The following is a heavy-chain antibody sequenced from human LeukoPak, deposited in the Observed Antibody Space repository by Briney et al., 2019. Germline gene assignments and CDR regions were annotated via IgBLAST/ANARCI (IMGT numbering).Heavy chain of an antibody. CDR3: ARRSPNYHFDY. J-gene: IGHJ4*02. D-gene: IGHD1-7*01. Sequence: GGSLRLSCAASGFTFSNYNMNWVRQAPGKGLEWVSSISSSNNYIYYADSVKGRFTISRDNAKNSLYLQMNSLRAEDTAVYYCARRSPNYHFDYWGQGTPVTVSS. CDR2: ISSSNNYI. V-gene: IGHV3-21*01. CDR1: GFTFSNYN.